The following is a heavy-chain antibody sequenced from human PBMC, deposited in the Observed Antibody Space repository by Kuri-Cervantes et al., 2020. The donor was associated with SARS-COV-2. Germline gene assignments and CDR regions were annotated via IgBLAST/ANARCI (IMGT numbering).Heavy chain of an antibody. J-gene: IGHJ6*03. V-gene: IGHV4-34*01. CDR1: GGSFRGYY. CDR3: ARGGHPGSYYYYYMDV. CDR2: IYHSGST. Sequence: GSLRLSCGFYGGSFRGYYWSWIRQPPGKGLEWIGYIYHSGSTYYNPSLKSRVTISVDRSKNQFSLKLSSVTAADTAVYYCARGGHPGSYYYYYMDVWGKGTTVTVSS.